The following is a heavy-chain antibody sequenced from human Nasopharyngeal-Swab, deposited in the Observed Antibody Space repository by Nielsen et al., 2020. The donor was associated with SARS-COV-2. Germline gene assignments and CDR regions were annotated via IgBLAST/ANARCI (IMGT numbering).Heavy chain of an antibody. J-gene: IGHJ5*02. V-gene: IGHV4-59*11. CDR2: ISHNSGT. CDR3: AKEGATGWFDP. Sequence: SETLSLTCTVSGVSLTSQYWSWIRQPPGKGLEWIGYISHNSGTSYNPSLKSRVTMFMDTSKNQFSLRLTSVTAADTAVYYCAKEGATGWFDPCGQGTLVTVSS. CDR1: GVSLTSQY.